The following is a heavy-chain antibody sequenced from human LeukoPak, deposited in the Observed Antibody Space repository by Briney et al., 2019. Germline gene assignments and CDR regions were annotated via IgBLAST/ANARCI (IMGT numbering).Heavy chain of an antibody. J-gene: IGHJ4*02. V-gene: IGHV1-8*03. D-gene: IGHD6-19*01. Sequence: ASVKVSCKASGYPFTSYDINWVRQATGQGLEWMGWMNPNSGNTGYAQKFQGRVTITTNTSISTAYMELSSLRSEDTAVYYCARFAVHRRITVAGQFGLDYWGQGTLVSVSS. CDR2: MNPNSGNT. CDR3: ARFAVHRRITVAGQFGLDY. CDR1: GYPFTSYD.